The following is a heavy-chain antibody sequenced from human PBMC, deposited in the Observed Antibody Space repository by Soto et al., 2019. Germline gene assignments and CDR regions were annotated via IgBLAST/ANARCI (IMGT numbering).Heavy chain of an antibody. Sequence: GGSLRLSCAASGFTFSSYSMNWVRQAPGKGLEWVSSISSSSSYIYYADSVKGRFTISRDNAKNSLYLQMNSLRAEDTAVYYCARDETGTTDYYYYGMDVWGQGTTVTVSS. CDR1: GFTFSSYS. CDR3: ARDETGTTDYYYYGMDV. CDR2: ISSSSSYI. D-gene: IGHD1-7*01. J-gene: IGHJ6*02. V-gene: IGHV3-21*01.